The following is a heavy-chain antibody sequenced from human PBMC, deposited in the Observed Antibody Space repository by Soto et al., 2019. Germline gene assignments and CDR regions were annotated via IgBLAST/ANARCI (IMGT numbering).Heavy chain of an antibody. J-gene: IGHJ4*02. V-gene: IGHV4-34*01. D-gene: IGHD3-16*01. CDR2: INHSGST. CDR1: GGSFSGYY. Sequence: QVQLQQWGAGLLKPSETLSLTCAVYGGSFSGYYWSWIRQPPGKGLEWVGEINHSGSTNYNPSLKSRVTISVDTSKNQFSLKLSSVTAADTAVYYCARAPIYDYIWGSQTRYYFDYWGQGTLVTVSS. CDR3: ARAPIYDYIWGSQTRYYFDY.